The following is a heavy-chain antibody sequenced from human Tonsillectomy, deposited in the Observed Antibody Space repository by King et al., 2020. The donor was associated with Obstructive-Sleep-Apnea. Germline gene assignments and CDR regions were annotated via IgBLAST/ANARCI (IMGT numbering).Heavy chain of an antibody. CDR3: TKAISSLGKNNHFDY. V-gene: IGHV3-9*01. D-gene: IGHD1/OR15-1a*01. CDR2: ISWNSGSI. CDR1: GFTFDDYA. Sequence: VQLVESGGGLVQPGRSLRLSCAASGFTFDDYAMHWVRQVPGKGLEWVSGISWNSGSIGYADSVKGRFTISRDNAKNSLYLQMNSLRTEDTALYFCTKAISSLGKNNHFDYWGQGTLVTVSS. J-gene: IGHJ4*02.